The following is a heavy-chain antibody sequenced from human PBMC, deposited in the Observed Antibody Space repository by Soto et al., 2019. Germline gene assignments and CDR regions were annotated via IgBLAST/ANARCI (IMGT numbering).Heavy chain of an antibody. CDR2: IYYSGRT. Sequence: AETLSLTCTVSGGSISSYYWSWIRQPPGKGLEWIGYIYYSGRTNYNPSLKSRVTISVDTSKNQFSLKLSSVTAADAAVYYCAREDSSGYSLDYWGQGTLVTVSS. V-gene: IGHV4-59*01. J-gene: IGHJ4*02. CDR3: AREDSSGYSLDY. D-gene: IGHD3-22*01. CDR1: GGSISSYY.